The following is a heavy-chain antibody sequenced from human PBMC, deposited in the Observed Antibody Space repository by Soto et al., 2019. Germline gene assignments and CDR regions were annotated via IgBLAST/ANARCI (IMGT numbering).Heavy chain of an antibody. Sequence: GGSLRLSCAASGFNFRNYNMNWVRQAPGKGLEWVSSISSSSSYIYYADSMKGRFTISRDNAKNSLYLQMNSLRAEDAAVYYCARDRGQTSGHTSRFDSWGQGTLVTVS. V-gene: IGHV3-21*01. CDR3: ARDRGQTSGHTSRFDS. CDR2: ISSSSSYI. J-gene: IGHJ4*02. D-gene: IGHD6-19*01. CDR1: GFNFRNYN.